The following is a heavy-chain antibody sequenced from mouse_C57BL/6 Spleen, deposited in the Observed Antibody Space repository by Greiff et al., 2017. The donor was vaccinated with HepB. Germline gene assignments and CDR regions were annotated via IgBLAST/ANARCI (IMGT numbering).Heavy chain of an antibody. V-gene: IGHV10-1*01. Sequence: EVQRVESGGGLVQPKGSLKLSCAASGFSFNTYAMNWVRQAPGKGLEWVARIRSKSNNYATYYADSVKDRFTISRDDSESMLYLQMNNLKTEDTAMYCCVRQSGSPFDYWGQGTTLTVSS. CDR3: VRQSGSPFDY. D-gene: IGHD1-1*01. CDR1: GFSFNTYA. J-gene: IGHJ2*01. CDR2: IRSKSNNYAT.